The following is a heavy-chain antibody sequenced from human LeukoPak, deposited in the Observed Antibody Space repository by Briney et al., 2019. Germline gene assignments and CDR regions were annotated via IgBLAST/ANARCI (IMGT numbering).Heavy chain of an antibody. D-gene: IGHD3-3*01. CDR3: ARGTVYYDFWSGSSPGDYYYYMDV. Sequence: SQTLSLTCAVYGGSFSGYYWSWIRQPPGKGLEWIGEINHSGTTKYNPSLESRVTISVDTSKNQFSLKLRSVTAADTAVYYCARGTVYYDFWSGSSPGDYYYYMDVWDKGTTVTVSS. CDR2: INHSGTT. J-gene: IGHJ6*03. V-gene: IGHV4-34*01. CDR1: GGSFSGYY.